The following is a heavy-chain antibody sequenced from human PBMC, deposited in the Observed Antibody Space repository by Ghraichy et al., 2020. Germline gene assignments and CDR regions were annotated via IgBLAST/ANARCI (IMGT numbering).Heavy chain of an antibody. CDR3: ARDVGSGDILATIYY. CDR1: GYTFTGYY. J-gene: IGHJ4*02. CDR2: INPNSGGT. Sequence: ASVKVSCKASGYTFTGYYMHWVRQAPGQGLEWMGWINPNSGGTNYAQKFQGRVTMTRDTSISTAYMELSRLRSDDTAVYYCARDVGSGDILATIYYWGQGPLVTVSS. D-gene: IGHD5-12*01. V-gene: IGHV1-2*02.